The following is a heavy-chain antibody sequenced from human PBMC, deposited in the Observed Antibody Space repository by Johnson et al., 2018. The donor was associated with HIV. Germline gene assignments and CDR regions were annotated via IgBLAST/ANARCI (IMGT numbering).Heavy chain of an antibody. V-gene: IGHV3-30-3*01. CDR3: ARDPPYGGNPSAFDV. J-gene: IGHJ3*01. CDR1: GFTFSSFA. CDR2: ISYDGINK. Sequence: QEKLVESGGGLVQPGRSLRLSCAASGFTFSSFALHWVRQAPGKGLEWVALISYDGINKYYADSVKGRFTISRDNSKDTLYLQMHSLRPEDTALYYCARDPPYGGNPSAFDVWGQGTMVTVSS. D-gene: IGHD4-23*01.